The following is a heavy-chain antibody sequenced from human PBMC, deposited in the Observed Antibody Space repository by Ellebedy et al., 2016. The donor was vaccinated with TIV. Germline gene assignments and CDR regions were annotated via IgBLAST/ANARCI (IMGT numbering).Heavy chain of an antibody. CDR1: GYDFTKYW. Sequence: GESLKISXKGSGYDFTKYWIAWVRQLPGKGPEWMGVFYPDDSDSTFSPSFEGHVTFSADKSMNTAYLQWSSLEASDSAMYYCSRHELGSNAAFDYWGQGTLVTVSS. CDR3: SRHELGSNAAFDY. V-gene: IGHV5-51*01. CDR2: FYPDDSDS. J-gene: IGHJ4*02. D-gene: IGHD1-26*01.